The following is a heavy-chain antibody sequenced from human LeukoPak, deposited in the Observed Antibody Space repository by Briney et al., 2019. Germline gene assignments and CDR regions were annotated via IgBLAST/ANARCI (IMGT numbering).Heavy chain of an antibody. D-gene: IGHD6-13*01. Sequence: SQTLSLTCALSGDNVSIISATWHSSRQSPSRGLQWLGWTYYRSKWYNDYAVSVKSRMTIIPDTSKNQFSLQLNSVTPDDTALYYCAGDRGVGAAVFFDYWGLGTLVTVSS. CDR2: TYYRSKWYN. J-gene: IGHJ4*02. CDR1: GDNVSIISAT. V-gene: IGHV6-1*01. CDR3: AGDRGVGAAVFFDY.